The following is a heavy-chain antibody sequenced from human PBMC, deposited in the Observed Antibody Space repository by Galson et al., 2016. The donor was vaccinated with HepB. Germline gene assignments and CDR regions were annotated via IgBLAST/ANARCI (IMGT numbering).Heavy chain of an antibody. Sequence: SLRLSCAASGFTSSNYDMSWARQAPGKGLQWVSVVRASGNGGSTHYADSVKGRFTISRDTSKNTLYLQLNNLQINDTAVYFCTKSVTMIRGMWYYFDSWGQGTLVTVSS. V-gene: IGHV3-23*01. CDR3: TKSVTMIRGMWYYFDS. CDR2: VRASGNGGST. J-gene: IGHJ4*02. D-gene: IGHD3-10*01. CDR1: GFTSSNYD.